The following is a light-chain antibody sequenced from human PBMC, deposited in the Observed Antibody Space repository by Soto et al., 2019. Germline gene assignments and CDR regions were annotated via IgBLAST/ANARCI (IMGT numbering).Light chain of an antibody. CDR2: DVT. CDR3: SSYTSSSTPYV. J-gene: IGLJ1*01. CDR1: NSDVGGYNY. Sequence: QSALTQPASVSGSPGQSIAISCTGTNSDVGGYNYVSWYQHHPGKAPKLLIYDVTNRPSGVSNRSSATKSGNTASLTISGLQAEDEADYYCSSYTSSSTPYVFGAGTKVTVL. V-gene: IGLV2-14*03.